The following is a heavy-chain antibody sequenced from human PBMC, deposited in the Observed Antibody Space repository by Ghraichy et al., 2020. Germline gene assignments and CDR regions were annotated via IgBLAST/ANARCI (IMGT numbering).Heavy chain of an antibody. J-gene: IGHJ5*02. CDR1: GGSISSSSYY. Sequence: SETLSLTCTVSGGSISSSSYYWGWIRQPPGKGLEWIGSIYYSGSTYYNPSLKSRVTISVDTSKNQFSLKLSSVTAADTAVYYCAREVAVAGEGDNWFDPWGQGTLVTVSS. V-gene: IGHV4-39*07. CDR3: AREVAVAGEGDNWFDP. CDR2: IYYSGST. D-gene: IGHD6-19*01.